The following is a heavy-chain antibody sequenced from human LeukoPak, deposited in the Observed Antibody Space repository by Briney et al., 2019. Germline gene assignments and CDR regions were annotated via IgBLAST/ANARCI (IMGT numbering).Heavy chain of an antibody. V-gene: IGHV1-18*04. CDR2: ISAYNGNT. Sequence: ASVKVSCKASGYTFTGYYMHWVRQAPGQGLEWMGWISAYNGNTNYAQKLQGRVTMTTDTSTSTAYMELRSLRSDDTAVYYCARDRPPAFYSSSRYFDYWGQGTLVTVSS. CDR1: GYTFTGYY. D-gene: IGHD6-13*01. J-gene: IGHJ4*02. CDR3: ARDRPPAFYSSSRYFDY.